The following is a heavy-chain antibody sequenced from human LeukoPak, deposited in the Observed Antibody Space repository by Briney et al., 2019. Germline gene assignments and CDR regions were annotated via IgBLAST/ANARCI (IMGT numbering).Heavy chain of an antibody. Sequence: GASVKVSCKASGYTFTGYYMHWVRQAPGQGLEWMGWINPNSGNTGYAQKFQGRVTITRNTSISTAYMELSSLRSEDTAVYYCARGLYSGSYLNAFDIWGQGTMVTVSS. J-gene: IGHJ3*02. CDR2: INPNSGNT. V-gene: IGHV1-8*03. CDR3: ARGLYSGSYLNAFDI. D-gene: IGHD1-26*01. CDR1: GYTFTGYY.